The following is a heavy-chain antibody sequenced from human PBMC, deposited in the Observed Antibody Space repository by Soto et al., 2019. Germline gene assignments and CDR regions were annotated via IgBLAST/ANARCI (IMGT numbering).Heavy chain of an antibody. CDR2: ISGSGGST. CDR1: GFTFSSYA. CDR3: AKLVGATIFDY. J-gene: IGHJ4*02. Sequence: GVSLRLSCASSGFTFSSYAMSWVRQAPGKGLEWVSAISGSGGSTYYADSVKGRFTISRDNSKNTLYLQMNSLRAEDTAVYYCAKLVGATIFDYWGQGTLVTVSS. V-gene: IGHV3-23*01. D-gene: IGHD1-26*01.